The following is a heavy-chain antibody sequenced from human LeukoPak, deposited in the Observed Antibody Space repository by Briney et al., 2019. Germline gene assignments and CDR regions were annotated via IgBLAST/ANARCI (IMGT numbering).Heavy chain of an antibody. J-gene: IGHJ4*02. CDR3: ARASEGSGYYFDY. CDR2: IKQDGSEK. D-gene: IGHD2-15*01. V-gene: IGHV3-7*01. Sequence: TGGSLRLSCAASGFTFSSYWMSWVRQAPGKGLEWVANIKQDGSEKYYVDSVKGRFTISRDNAKNSLYLQMNSLRAEDTAVYYCARASEGSGYYFDYWGQGTLVTVSS. CDR1: GFTFSSYW.